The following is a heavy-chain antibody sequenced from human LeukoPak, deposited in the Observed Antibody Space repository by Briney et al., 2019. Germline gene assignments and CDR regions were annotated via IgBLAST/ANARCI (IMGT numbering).Heavy chain of an antibody. J-gene: IGHJ4*02. CDR3: ARSPSSLLWFGENLN. D-gene: IGHD3-10*01. V-gene: IGHV1-2*06. CDR2: INPNSGGT. Sequence: GASVKVSCKASGYTFTGYYIHWVRQAPGQGLERMGRINPNSGGTNYAQKFQGRVTMTRDTSISTAYMELSRLRSDDTAVYYCARSPSSLLWFGENLNWGQGTLVTVSS. CDR1: GYTFTGYY.